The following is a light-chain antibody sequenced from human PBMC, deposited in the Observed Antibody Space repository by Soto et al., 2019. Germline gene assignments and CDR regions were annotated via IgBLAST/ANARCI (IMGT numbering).Light chain of an antibody. Sequence: DIQLTQSPSTLSASVGDIVTITCRASQSISGWLAWHQQKPGKAPNLLIYAASTLERGVPSRFSGSGSGTEFTLTISSLQPDDFAMYYCQQYSGLSTFGQGTKVDIK. V-gene: IGKV1-5*03. CDR2: AAS. CDR3: QQYSGLST. J-gene: IGKJ1*01. CDR1: QSISGW.